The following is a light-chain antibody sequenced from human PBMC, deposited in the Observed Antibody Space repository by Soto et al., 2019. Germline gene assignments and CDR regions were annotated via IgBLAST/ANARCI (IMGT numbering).Light chain of an antibody. CDR2: DAS. J-gene: IGKJ5*01. CDR3: QQRSSWPIT. Sequence: EIVMTQSPATLSVSQGERATLSCRASQSVSRYLAWYQQKPGQAPRLLIYDASNRATGIPARFSGSGSGTDFTLTISSLEPEDFAVYYCQQRSSWPITCGQGTRWRL. V-gene: IGKV3-11*01. CDR1: QSVSRY.